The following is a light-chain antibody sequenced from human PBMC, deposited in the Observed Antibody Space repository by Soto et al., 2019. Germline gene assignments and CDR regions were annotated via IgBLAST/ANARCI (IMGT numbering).Light chain of an antibody. J-gene: IGKJ5*01. Sequence: DIQMTQSPSSVSASVGDRVTTTCRASQAISNWVAWYQQKPGKAPKLLIYAASSLQSGVPSRFSGSGSGTDFSLNINGLRPEDVATYYCQQANSYPITFGRGTRLEIK. CDR1: QAISNW. CDR2: AAS. CDR3: QQANSYPIT. V-gene: IGKV1D-12*01.